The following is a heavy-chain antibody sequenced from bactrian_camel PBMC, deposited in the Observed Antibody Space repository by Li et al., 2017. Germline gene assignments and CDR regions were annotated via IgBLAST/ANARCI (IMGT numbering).Heavy chain of an antibody. D-gene: IGHD2*01. CDR3: ATLLTYCSGDYCASSDY. CDR1: GFTADNCG. J-gene: IGHJ4*01. CDR2: LRSDGRT. V-gene: IGHV3S60*01. Sequence: QLVESGGGSVQPGGSLTLSCTAPGFTADNCGMDWYRQAAGGRREWVSSLRSDGRTYYADSVKGRFTTSRDNAKKTMYLQMNSLKSEGTALFYCATLLTYCSGDYCASSDYWGQGTQVTVS.